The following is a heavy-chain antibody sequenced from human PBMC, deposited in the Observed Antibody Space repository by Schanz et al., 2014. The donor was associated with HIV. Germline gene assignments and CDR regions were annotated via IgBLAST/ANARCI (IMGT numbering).Heavy chain of an antibody. J-gene: IGHJ4*02. V-gene: IGHV3-33*01. D-gene: IGHD6-13*01. CDR1: GFTFSSYG. CDR2: IWYDGSKK. CDR3: ARDSSGSTWYLDLHF. Sequence: VQLVESGGGLVQPGGSLRLSCAASGFTFSSYGMHWVRQAPGKGLEWVAVIWYDGSKKYYADSVKGRFTISRDNSKNTLYLQMNSLRAEDTAVYYCARDSSGSTWYLDLHFWGQGTLVTVSS.